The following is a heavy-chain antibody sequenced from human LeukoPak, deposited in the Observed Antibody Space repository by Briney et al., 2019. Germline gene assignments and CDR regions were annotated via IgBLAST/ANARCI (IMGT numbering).Heavy chain of an antibody. J-gene: IGHJ4*02. CDR1: GGSISSSIYY. CDR3: ARGLGGWFRLFDY. D-gene: IGHD6-19*01. CDR2: IYYSGST. Sequence: PSETLSLTCTVSGGSISSSIYYWGWIRQPPGKGLEWIGSIYYSGSTNYNPSLKSRVTISVDTSKNQFSLKLSSVTAADTAVYYCARGLGGWFRLFDYWGQGTLVTVSS. V-gene: IGHV4-39*07.